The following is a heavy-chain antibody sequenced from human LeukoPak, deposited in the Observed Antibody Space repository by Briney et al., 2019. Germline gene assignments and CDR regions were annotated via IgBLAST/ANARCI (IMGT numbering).Heavy chain of an antibody. V-gene: IGHV3-30*04. CDR1: GFTFSTYA. Sequence: GGSLRLSCAASGFTFSTYAMHWVRQAPGKGLEWVAVISYDGSNKYYADSVKGRFTISRDNSKNTLYLQMNSLRAEDTAVYYCARGGEDIVVVTASAYYYYYMDVWGKGTTVTVSS. J-gene: IGHJ6*03. D-gene: IGHD2-21*02. CDR3: ARGGEDIVVVTASAYYYYYMDV. CDR2: ISYDGSNK.